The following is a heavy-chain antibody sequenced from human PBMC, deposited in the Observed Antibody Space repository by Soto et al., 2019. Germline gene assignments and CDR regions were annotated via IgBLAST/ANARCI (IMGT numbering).Heavy chain of an antibody. J-gene: IGHJ4*02. CDR3: ARETPFYDSSGYYAGY. CDR1: GVSISTGAYY. D-gene: IGHD3-22*01. V-gene: IGHV4-30-4*01. Sequence: SETLSLTCTVSGVSISTGAYYWSWIRQPPGKGLEWIGHIYYSGSTYYNPSLKSRLTISVDTSKNQFSLKLSSVTAADTAVYYCARETPFYDSSGYYAGYWGQG. CDR2: IYYSGST.